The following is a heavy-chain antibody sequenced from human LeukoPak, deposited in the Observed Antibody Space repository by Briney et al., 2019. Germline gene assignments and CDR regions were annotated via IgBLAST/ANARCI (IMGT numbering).Heavy chain of an antibody. Sequence: PGRSLRLSCAASGFTFSAYAMHWVRQAPGKGLEWVAFISYDGNTKYYADSVKGRFTISRDSSKNTLSLQTDSLGSGDTAVYYCAKDFGSSVGYSPFDYWGQGTLVTVPS. CDR2: ISYDGNTK. D-gene: IGHD2-15*01. CDR1: GFTFSAYA. CDR3: AKDFGSSVGYSPFDY. J-gene: IGHJ4*02. V-gene: IGHV3-30*18.